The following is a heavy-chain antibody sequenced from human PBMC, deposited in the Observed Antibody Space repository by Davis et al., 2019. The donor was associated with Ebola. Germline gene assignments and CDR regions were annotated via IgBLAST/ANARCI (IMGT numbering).Heavy chain of an antibody. CDR1: GFPFSDYY. CDR2: ISSSGSTI. J-gene: IGHJ6*02. D-gene: IGHD6-13*01. Sequence: PGGSLRLSCAASGFPFSDYYMSWIRQAPGKGLEWVSYISSSGSTIYYADSVKGRFTISRDNAKNSLYLQMNSLRAEDTAVYYCARDEQQLVLYGMDVWGQGTTVTVSS. V-gene: IGHV3-11*01. CDR3: ARDEQQLVLYGMDV.